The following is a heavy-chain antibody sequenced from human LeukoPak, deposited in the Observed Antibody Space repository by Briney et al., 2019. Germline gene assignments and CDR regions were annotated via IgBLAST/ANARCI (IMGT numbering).Heavy chain of an antibody. J-gene: IGHJ5*02. V-gene: IGHV4-59*01. D-gene: IGHD3-22*01. CDR1: GGSIRSYN. Sequence: SETLSLTSTVPGGSIRSYNWCWIRHPPSPGLEPISYIYYSGSTNYNPSLPSRVIITVDTSKNEFALTIFTVTAGDPALYSSPRVGDYYDSSGYHNWFDPWGRGTLVTGSS. CDR2: IYYSGST. CDR3: PRVGDYYDSSGYHNWFDP.